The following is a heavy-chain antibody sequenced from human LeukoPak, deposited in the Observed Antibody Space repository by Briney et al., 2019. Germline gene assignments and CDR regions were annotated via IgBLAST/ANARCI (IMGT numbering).Heavy chain of an antibody. CDR3: AKDPGYSSGWYYFDY. V-gene: IGHV3-23*01. CDR2: ISSSGGST. D-gene: IGHD6-19*01. Sequence: PGGSLRLSCAASGFTFSSYAMSWVRQAPGKGLEWVATISSSGGSTYYADSVKGRFTISRDNSKNTLYLQMNSLRAEDTAVYYCAKDPGYSSGWYYFDYWGQGTLVTVSS. J-gene: IGHJ4*02. CDR1: GFTFSSYA.